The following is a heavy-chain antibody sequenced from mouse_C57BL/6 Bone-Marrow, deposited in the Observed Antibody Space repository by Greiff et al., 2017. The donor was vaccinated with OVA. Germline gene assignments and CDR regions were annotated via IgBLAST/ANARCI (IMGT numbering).Heavy chain of an antibody. J-gene: IGHJ3*01. CDR3: ARPGDYDGDGFAY. V-gene: IGHV1-47*01. D-gene: IGHD2-4*01. CDR2: FHPYNDDT. Sequence: VQLQQSGAELVKPGASVKMSCKASGYTFTTYPIEWMQQNHGKSLEWIGNFHPYNDDTKYNEKFKGKATLTVEKSSSTVYLELSRLTSDDSAVYYCARPGDYDGDGFAYWGQGTLVTVSA. CDR1: GYTFTTYP.